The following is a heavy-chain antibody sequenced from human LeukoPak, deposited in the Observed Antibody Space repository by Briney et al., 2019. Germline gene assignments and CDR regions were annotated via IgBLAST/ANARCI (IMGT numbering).Heavy chain of an antibody. CDR1: GGSISSYY. D-gene: IGHD6-13*01. CDR2: IYYSGGT. Sequence: SETLSLTCTVSGGSISSYYWSWIRQPPGKGLEWIGYIYYSGGTNYNPSLKSRVTISVDTSKNQFSLKLSSVTAADTAVYYCARSYGYSSSWYGSDWFDPWGQGTQVTVSS. CDR3: ARSYGYSSSWYGSDWFDP. V-gene: IGHV4-59*01. J-gene: IGHJ5*01.